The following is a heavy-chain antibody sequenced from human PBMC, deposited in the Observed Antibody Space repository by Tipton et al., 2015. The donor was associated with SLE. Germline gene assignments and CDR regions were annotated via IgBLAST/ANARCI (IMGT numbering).Heavy chain of an antibody. V-gene: IGHV4-34*01. J-gene: IGHJ4*02. D-gene: IGHD6-6*01. CDR2: INLSGST. CDR1: GGSFSGYY. CDR3: AREGRREQLALDY. Sequence: TLSLTCAVYGGSFSGYYWSWIRQPPGKGLEWIGEINLSGSTNYNPSLKSRVTISVDTSKNQFSLNLSSVTAADTAMYYCAREGRREQLALDYWGQGTLVTVSS.